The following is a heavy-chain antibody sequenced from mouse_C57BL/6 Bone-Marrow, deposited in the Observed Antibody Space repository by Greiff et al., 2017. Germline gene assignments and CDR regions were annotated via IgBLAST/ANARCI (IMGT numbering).Heavy chain of an antibody. J-gene: IGHJ1*03. CDR2: IRSKSSNYAT. D-gene: IGHD1-1*01. CDR1: GFTFNTYA. V-gene: IGHV10-3*01. CDR3: VRDREVVATDWYFDV. Sequence: EVKLVESGGGLVQPKGSLKLSCAASGFTFNTYAMHWVRQAPGKGLEWVARIRSKSSNYATYYADSVKDRFTISRADSQSMLYLQMNNLKTEDTDVYYCVRDREVVATDWYFDVWGTGTTVTVSS.